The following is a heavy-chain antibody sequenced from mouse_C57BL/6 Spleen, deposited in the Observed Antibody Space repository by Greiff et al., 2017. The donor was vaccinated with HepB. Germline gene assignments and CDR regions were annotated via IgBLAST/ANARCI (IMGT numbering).Heavy chain of an antibody. CDR3: APSSYEGFAY. D-gene: IGHD1-1*01. Sequence: VQLQQSGPELVKPGASVKISCKASGYAFSSSWMSWVKQRPGKGLEWIGRIYPGDGDTNYNGKFKGKATLTADKSSSTAYMQLSSLTSEDSAVYFCAPSSYEGFAYWGQGTLVTVSA. J-gene: IGHJ3*01. V-gene: IGHV1-82*01. CDR1: GYAFSSSW. CDR2: IYPGDGDT.